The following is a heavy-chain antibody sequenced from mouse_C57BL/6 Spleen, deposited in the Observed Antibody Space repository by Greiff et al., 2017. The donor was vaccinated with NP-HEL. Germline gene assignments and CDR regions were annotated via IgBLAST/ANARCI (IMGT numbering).Heavy chain of an antibody. J-gene: IGHJ4*01. V-gene: IGHV1-55*01. Sequence: QVQLQQPGAELVKPGASVKMSCKASGYTFTSYWITWVKQRPGQGLEWIGDIYPGSGSTNYNEKFKSKATLTVDTSSSTAYMQLSSLTSEDSAVYYCARSRDGYHRGGAMDYWGQGTSVTVSS. CDR2: IYPGSGST. CDR3: ARSRDGYHRGGAMDY. CDR1: GYTFTSYW. D-gene: IGHD2-3*01.